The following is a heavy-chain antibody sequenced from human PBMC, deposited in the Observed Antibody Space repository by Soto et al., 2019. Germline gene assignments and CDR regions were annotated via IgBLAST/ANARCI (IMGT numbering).Heavy chain of an antibody. CDR1: GDSVSSNSAA. Sequence: SQTLSLTCAISGDSVSSNSAAWNWIRQSPSRGLEWLGRTYYRSKWYNDYAVSVKSRITINPDTSKNQFSLQLNSVTPEDTAVYYCARDWIGEIAVAGHAAFDIWGQGTMVTVSS. CDR3: ARDWIGEIAVAGHAAFDI. D-gene: IGHD6-19*01. J-gene: IGHJ3*02. CDR2: TYYRSKWYN. V-gene: IGHV6-1*01.